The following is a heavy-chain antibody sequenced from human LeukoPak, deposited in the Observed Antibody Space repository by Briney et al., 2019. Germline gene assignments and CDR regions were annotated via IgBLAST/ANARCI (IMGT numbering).Heavy chain of an antibody. V-gene: IGHV1-8*03. CDR1: GYTFTSYG. Sequence: ASVKVSCKASGYTFTSYGISWVRQAPGQGLEWMGWISAYNDNTGYAQKFQGRVTITRNTSISTAYMKLSSLRSEDTAVYYCARDRREHYYYYYMDVWGKGTTVTVSS. J-gene: IGHJ6*03. CDR2: ISAYNDNT. CDR3: ARDRREHYYYYYMDV. D-gene: IGHD5-24*01.